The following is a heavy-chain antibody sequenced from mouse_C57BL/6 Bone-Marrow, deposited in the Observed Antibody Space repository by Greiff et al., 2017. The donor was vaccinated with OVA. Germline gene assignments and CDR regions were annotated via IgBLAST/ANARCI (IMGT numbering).Heavy chain of an antibody. CDR2: IDPNSGGT. D-gene: IGHD2-4*01. V-gene: IGHV1-72*01. Sequence: QVQLQQPGAELVKPGASVKLSCKASGYTFPSYWMHWVKQRPGRGLEWIGRIDPNSGGTKYNEKFKGKATLTVDKPSITAYMQLSSRTSEDSAVYDWAREEDYDGYAMDYWGQGTSVTVSA. CDR3: AREEDYDGYAMDY. J-gene: IGHJ4*01. CDR1: GYTFPSYW.